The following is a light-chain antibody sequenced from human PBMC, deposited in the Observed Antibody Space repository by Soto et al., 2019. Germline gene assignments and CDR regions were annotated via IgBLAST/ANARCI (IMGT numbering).Light chain of an antibody. Sequence: QLVLTQSPSASASLGASVKLTCTLSSGPSSYAIAWHQQQPENGPRYLMKFNSDGSHSKGDGSPDRFSGSSSGAERYLTISSLQSEDEAEYYCQTWGTGIRVFGTGTKLTVL. CDR1: SGPSSYA. CDR3: QTWGTGIRV. CDR2: FNSDGSH. J-gene: IGLJ1*01. V-gene: IGLV4-69*01.